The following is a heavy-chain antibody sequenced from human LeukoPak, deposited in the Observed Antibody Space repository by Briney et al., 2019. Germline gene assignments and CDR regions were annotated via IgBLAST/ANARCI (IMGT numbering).Heavy chain of an antibody. CDR1: GYTFSWYG. D-gene: IGHD2-15*01. V-gene: IGHV1-18*01. Sequence: ASVKVSCKTSGYTFSWYGVSWVRQAPGQGLEWMGWISGYSGNTNYAQKFQGRVTMTTDTSTTTGYMELKSLRSDDTAVYYCARVGCSGGNCYSSADHWGQGTLVTASS. J-gene: IGHJ5*02. CDR3: ARVGCSGGNCYSSADH. CDR2: ISGYSGNT.